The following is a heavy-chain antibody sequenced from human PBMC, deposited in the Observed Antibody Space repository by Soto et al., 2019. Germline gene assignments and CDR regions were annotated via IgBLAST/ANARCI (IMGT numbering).Heavy chain of an antibody. CDR3: AKGRVSYCSGTSCSLDMDV. V-gene: IGHV3-30-3*01. J-gene: IGHJ6*02. CDR2: ITYDGSNK. CDR1: GLTFSIFA. Sequence: PGGSLRLSCAASGLTFSIFAMHWVRQAPGKGLEWVAVITYDGSNKYYADSVKGRFTISRDNSKNTLFLQMNSLIAEDTAVYYCAKGRVSYCSGTSCSLDMDVWGQGTTVTVSS. D-gene: IGHD2-2*01.